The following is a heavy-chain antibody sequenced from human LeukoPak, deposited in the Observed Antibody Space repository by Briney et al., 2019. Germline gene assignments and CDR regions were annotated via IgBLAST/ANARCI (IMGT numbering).Heavy chain of an antibody. D-gene: IGHD1-26*01. Sequence: PSETLSLTCAVYGGSFSDYYWTWIRQPPGKGLEWIGEINHSGSTNYNPSLKSRVTISVDTSKNQFSLKLSSVTAADTAVYYCARVRKLLRTFDYWGQGTLVTVSS. CDR3: ARVRKLLRTFDY. CDR1: GGSFSDYY. J-gene: IGHJ4*02. CDR2: INHSGST. V-gene: IGHV4-34*01.